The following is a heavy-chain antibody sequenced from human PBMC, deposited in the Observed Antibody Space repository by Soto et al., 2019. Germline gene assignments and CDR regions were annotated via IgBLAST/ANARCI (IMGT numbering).Heavy chain of an antibody. CDR1: GFTFSSYE. CDR2: ISSSGSTI. Sequence: GGSLRLSCAASGFTFSSYEMNWVRQAPGKGLEWVSYISSSGSTIYYADSVKGRFTISRDNAKNSLYLQMNSLRAEDTAVYYCARGRAYSSSSGVDYWGQGTLVTVSS. V-gene: IGHV3-48*03. CDR3: ARGRAYSSSSGVDY. D-gene: IGHD6-6*01. J-gene: IGHJ4*02.